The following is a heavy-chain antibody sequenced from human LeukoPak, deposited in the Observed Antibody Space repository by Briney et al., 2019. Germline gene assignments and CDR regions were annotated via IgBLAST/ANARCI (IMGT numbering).Heavy chain of an antibody. Sequence: GASVKVSCKASGYTFTGYYMHWVRQAPGQGLEWMGWINPNSGGTNYAQKFQGRVTMTRDTPISTAYMELSRLRSDDTAVYYCARAASNGYEFDYWGQGTLVTVSS. CDR2: INPNSGGT. V-gene: IGHV1-2*02. CDR3: ARAASNGYEFDY. CDR1: GYTFTGYY. J-gene: IGHJ4*02. D-gene: IGHD5-12*01.